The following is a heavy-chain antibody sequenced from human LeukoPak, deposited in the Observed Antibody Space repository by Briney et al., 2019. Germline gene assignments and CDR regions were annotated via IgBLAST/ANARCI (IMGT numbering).Heavy chain of an antibody. Sequence: PGGSLRLSCAASGFTFSSYAMRWVCQAPGKGLEWVSTISGSGDSTYYADSVKGRFTISRDNSKNTLYLQMNSLRAEDTAVYYCAKRNSITIFGVVYYYMDVWGKGTTVTVSS. CDR2: ISGSGDST. J-gene: IGHJ6*03. V-gene: IGHV3-23*01. CDR3: AKRNSITIFGVVYYYMDV. D-gene: IGHD3-3*01. CDR1: GFTFSSYA.